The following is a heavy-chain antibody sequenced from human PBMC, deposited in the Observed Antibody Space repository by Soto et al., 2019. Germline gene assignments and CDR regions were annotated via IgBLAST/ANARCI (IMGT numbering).Heavy chain of an antibody. Sequence: SETLSLTCAVYGGSFSGYYWSWIRQPPGKGLEWIGEINHSGSTNYNPSLKSRVTISVDTSKNQFSLKLSSVTAADTAVYYCARGRSSSWGYYYYYGMDVWGQGTTVTVSS. CDR2: INHSGST. V-gene: IGHV4-34*01. CDR1: GGSFSGYY. CDR3: ARGRSSSWGYYYYYGMDV. J-gene: IGHJ6*02. D-gene: IGHD6-13*01.